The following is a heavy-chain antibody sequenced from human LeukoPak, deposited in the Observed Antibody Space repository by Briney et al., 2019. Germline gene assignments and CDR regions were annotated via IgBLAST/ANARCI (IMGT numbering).Heavy chain of an antibody. CDR3: ARILGYCSSISCAEAFDI. V-gene: IGHV4-34*01. Sequence: ASETLSLTCAVYGEYFSTSSWSWIRQPPGKGLEWIGDINHSGSTDYSPALKSRATISIDTSKNQFSLNLSSVTAADTAVYYCARILGYCSSISCAEAFDIWGQGTMVTVSS. J-gene: IGHJ3*02. CDR2: INHSGST. D-gene: IGHD2-2*01. CDR1: GEYFSTSS.